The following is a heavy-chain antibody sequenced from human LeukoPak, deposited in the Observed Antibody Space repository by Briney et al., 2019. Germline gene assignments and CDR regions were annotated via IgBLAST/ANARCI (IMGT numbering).Heavy chain of an antibody. CDR2: IKQDGIEK. J-gene: IGHJ4*02. CDR3: ARVSSLGGYDGLPDY. Sequence: GSLRLSCAASGFTFSDHWMSWVRQAPGKGLEWVANIKQDGIEKHYVDSVKGRFTISRDNAKNSLYLQMNSLRAEDTAVYYCARVSSLGGYDGLPDYWGQGTLVTVSS. D-gene: IGHD5-12*01. V-gene: IGHV3-7*01. CDR1: GFTFSDHW.